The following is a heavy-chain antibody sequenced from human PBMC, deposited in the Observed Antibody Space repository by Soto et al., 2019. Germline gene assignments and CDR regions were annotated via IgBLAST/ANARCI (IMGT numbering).Heavy chain of an antibody. Sequence: QVQLVQSGAEVKKPGSSVKVSCKASGGTFSSYAISWVRQAPGQGLEWMGGIIPIFGTANYAQKFQGRVTITADESTSTAYMELSSLRSDDTAVYYCARARSIVLVPAAGRGMDVWGQGTTVTVSS. CDR1: GGTFSSYA. V-gene: IGHV1-69*12. D-gene: IGHD2-2*01. J-gene: IGHJ6*02. CDR3: ARARSIVLVPAAGRGMDV. CDR2: IIPIFGTA.